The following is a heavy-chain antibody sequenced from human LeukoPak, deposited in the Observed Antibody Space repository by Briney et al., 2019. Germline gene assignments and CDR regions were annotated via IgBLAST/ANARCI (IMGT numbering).Heavy chain of an antibody. CDR2: IYHSGST. Sequence: SETLSLTCDVSGYLMNSGYDWGWIRQPPGKGLEWIGNIYHSGSTYYNPSLKSRVTISTDTSKNQFSLKLTSVTAADTALYYCASRTSVTRALSFDYWGQGTLATVSS. CDR3: ASRTSVTRALSFDY. D-gene: IGHD2-21*02. J-gene: IGHJ4*02. CDR1: GYLMNSGYD. V-gene: IGHV4-38-2*01.